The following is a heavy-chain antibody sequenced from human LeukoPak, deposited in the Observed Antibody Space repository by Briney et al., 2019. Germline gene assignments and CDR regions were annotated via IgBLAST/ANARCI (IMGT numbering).Heavy chain of an antibody. CDR3: ARRTVAGPFDY. D-gene: IGHD6-19*01. V-gene: IGHV3-48*03. Sequence: GGSLRLSCAASGFTFSSYEVDWVRQAPGKGLEWISYISSSGNTIYHADSVKGRFTISRDNAENSLYLQMNSLRAEDTAVYYCARRTVAGPFDYWGQGTLVTVSS. CDR1: GFTFSSYE. J-gene: IGHJ4*02. CDR2: ISSSGNTI.